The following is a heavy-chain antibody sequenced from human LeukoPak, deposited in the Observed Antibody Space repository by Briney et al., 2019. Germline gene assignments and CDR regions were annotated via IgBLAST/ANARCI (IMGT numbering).Heavy chain of an antibody. CDR2: IYTSGST. J-gene: IGHJ4*02. V-gene: IGHV4-61*02. CDR3: ARDSVV. CDR1: GGSISSGSYY. Sequence: SQTLSLTCTVSGGSISSGSYYWSWIRQPAGKGLEWIGRIYTSGSTNYNPSLKSRVTISVDTSKNQFSLKLSSVTAADTAVHYCARDSVVWGQGTLVTVSS. D-gene: IGHD2-15*01.